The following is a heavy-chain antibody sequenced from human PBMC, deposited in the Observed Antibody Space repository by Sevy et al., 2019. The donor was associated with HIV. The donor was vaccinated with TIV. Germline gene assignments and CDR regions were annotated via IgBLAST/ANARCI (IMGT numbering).Heavy chain of an antibody. D-gene: IGHD7-27*01. J-gene: IGHJ3*02. CDR1: GLSVSRNY. Sequence: GGSLRLSCAASGLSVSRNYLSWVRQAPGKGLEWVSVIYAGGSTYYADSVKGRFTVSRDKAKNTLYYQMNSLRAVDTAVYYCASQLGIGAFDIWGQGTIVTVSS. V-gene: IGHV3-53*01. CDR3: ASQLGIGAFDI. CDR2: IYAGGST.